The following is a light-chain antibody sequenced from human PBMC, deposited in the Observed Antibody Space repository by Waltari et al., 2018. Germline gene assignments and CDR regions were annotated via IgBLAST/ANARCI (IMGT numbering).Light chain of an antibody. CDR3: QQRSNWPPT. CDR1: QSVSSY. J-gene: IGKJ4*01. V-gene: IGKV3-11*01. Sequence: IVLTQSPATLSLYPGERATLSCTASQSVSSYLAWYQQKPGQAPRLLIYDASNRATGIPARFSGSGSGTDFTLTISSLEPEDFAVYYCQQRSNWPPTFGGGTKVEIK. CDR2: DAS.